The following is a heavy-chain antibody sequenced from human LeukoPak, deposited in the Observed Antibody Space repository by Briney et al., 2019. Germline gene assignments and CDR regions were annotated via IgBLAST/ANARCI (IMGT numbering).Heavy chain of an antibody. D-gene: IGHD3-10*01. Sequence: SETLSLTCAVYGGSFSGYYWSWIRQPPGKGLEWIGEINHSGSTNYNPSLKSRGTISVDTSKNQCSLKLSSVTAADPAVYYCASVGYSGSGNYYNDRGSFDYWGQGTLVTVSS. V-gene: IGHV4-34*01. CDR1: GGSFSGYY. J-gene: IGHJ4*02. CDR2: INHSGST. CDR3: ASVGYSGSGNYYNDRGSFDY.